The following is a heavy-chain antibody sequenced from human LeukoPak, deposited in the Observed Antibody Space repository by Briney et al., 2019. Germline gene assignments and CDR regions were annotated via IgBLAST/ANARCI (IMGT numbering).Heavy chain of an antibody. V-gene: IGHV1-69*05. CDR1: GGTFSSYA. CDR3: ARVKDFAYSLFDL. J-gene: IGHJ2*01. D-gene: IGHD2-15*01. CDR2: IIPIFGTA. Sequence: SVKVSCKASGGTFSSYAISWLRQAPGQGLEWMGRIIPIFGTANYAQKFQGRVTITTDESTSTAYMELSSLRSEDTAVYYCARVKDFAYSLFDLWGRGTLVTVSS.